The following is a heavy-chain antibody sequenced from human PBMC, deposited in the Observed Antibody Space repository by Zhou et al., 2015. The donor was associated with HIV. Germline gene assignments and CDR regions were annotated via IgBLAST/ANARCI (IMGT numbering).Heavy chain of an antibody. D-gene: IGHD7-27*01. CDR3: AREGWGSWYFDL. V-gene: IGHV1-69*06. Sequence: QVQLVQSGAEVKKPGSSVKVSCKASGGTFSNHGISWVRQGPWTRALSGWEGIVPFFGTANYAQKFQGRVTITADKSTSTAYMELSSLRSEDTAAYYCAREGWGSWYFDLWGRGTLVSVSS. CDR1: GGTFSNHG. J-gene: IGHJ2*01. CDR2: IVPFFGTA.